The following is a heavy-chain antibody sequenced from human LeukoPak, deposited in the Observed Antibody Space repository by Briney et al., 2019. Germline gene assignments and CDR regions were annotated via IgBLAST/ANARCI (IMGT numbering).Heavy chain of an antibody. Sequence: GASVKVSCKVSVYTLPELSMHWVRQAPGKALEWMGGFDPEHGETIYAQKFQRGVTLTRDTSASTAYMELSSLRSEDTAVYYCARSILVVPVVSHYNYGVDFWGQGTTVTVSS. J-gene: IGHJ6*02. CDR1: VYTLPELS. CDR3: ARSILVVPVVSHYNYGVDF. D-gene: IGHD2-2*01. V-gene: IGHV1-24*01. CDR2: FDPEHGET.